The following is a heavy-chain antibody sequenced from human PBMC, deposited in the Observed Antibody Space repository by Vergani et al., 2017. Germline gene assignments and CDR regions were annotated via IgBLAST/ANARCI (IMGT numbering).Heavy chain of an antibody. V-gene: IGHV3-NL1*01. J-gene: IGHJ3*01. CDR1: GFTFSSYG. Sequence: QVQLVESGGGVVQPGGSLRLSCAASGFTFSSYGMHWVRQAPGKGLEWVSTLSASDRRTHYADSVRGRFTISRDNAKNSLFLEMNSLRFEDTAVYFCTKGSVYYHDSAGHGYDPYTGFDLWGQGTLVTVSS. D-gene: IGHD5-12*01. CDR3: TKGSVYYHDSAGHGYDPYTGFDL. CDR2: LSASDRRT.